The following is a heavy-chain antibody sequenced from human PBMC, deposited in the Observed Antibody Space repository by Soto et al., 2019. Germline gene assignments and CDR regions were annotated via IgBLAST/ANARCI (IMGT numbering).Heavy chain of an antibody. CDR2: INHSGST. CDR3: ARGLYSSSHFDY. D-gene: IGHD6-13*01. Sequence: SETLSLTCAVYGGSFSGYYWSWIRQPPGKGLEWIGEINHSGSTNYNPSLKSRVTISVDTSKNRFSLKLSSVTAADTAVYYCARGLYSSSHFDYWGQGTLVTVSS. J-gene: IGHJ4*02. CDR1: GGSFSGYY. V-gene: IGHV4-34*01.